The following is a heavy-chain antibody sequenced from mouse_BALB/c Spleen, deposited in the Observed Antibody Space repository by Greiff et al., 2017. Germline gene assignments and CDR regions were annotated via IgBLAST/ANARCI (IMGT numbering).Heavy chain of an antibody. Sequence: EVKLMESGAELVKPGASVKLSCTASGFNIKDTYMHWVKQRPEQGLEWIGRIDPANGNTKYDPKFQGKATITADTSSNTAYLQLSSLTSEDTAVYYCAVIYYYGSSPLDYWGQGTTLTVSS. V-gene: IGHV14-3*02. CDR3: AVIYYYGSSPLDY. CDR2: IDPANGNT. J-gene: IGHJ2*01. D-gene: IGHD1-1*01. CDR1: GFNIKDTY.